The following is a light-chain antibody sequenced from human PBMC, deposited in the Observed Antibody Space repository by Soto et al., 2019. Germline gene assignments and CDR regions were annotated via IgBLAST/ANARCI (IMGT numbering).Light chain of an antibody. CDR3: QQYHNWPIT. CDR2: DAS. V-gene: IGKV3-15*01. J-gene: IGKJ5*01. CDR1: QSVSSN. Sequence: EILLTQSPSTLSVSPGESATLSCGASQSVSSNLAWHQQKPGQAPRILMYDASTRATGISARFRGSGSGTEFTLTISSLQSEDFELYYCQQYHNWPITFGQGTRLEIK.